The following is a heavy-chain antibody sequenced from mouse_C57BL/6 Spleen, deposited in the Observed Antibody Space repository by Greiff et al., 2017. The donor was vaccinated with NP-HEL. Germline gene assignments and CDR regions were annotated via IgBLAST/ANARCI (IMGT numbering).Heavy chain of an antibody. D-gene: IGHD3-2*01. CDR1: GYTFTSYW. V-gene: IGHV1-55*01. Sequence: QDQLQQPGAELVKPGASVKMSCKASGYTFTSYWITWVKQRPGQGLEWIGDIYPGSGSTNYNEKFKSKATLTVDTSSSTAYMQLSSLTSEDSAVYYFARHKTALYYYAMDYWGQGTSVTVSS. CDR3: ARHKTALYYYAMDY. CDR2: IYPGSGST. J-gene: IGHJ4*01.